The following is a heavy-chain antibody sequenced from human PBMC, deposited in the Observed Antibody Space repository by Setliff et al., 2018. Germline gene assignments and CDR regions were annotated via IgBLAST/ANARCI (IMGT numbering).Heavy chain of an antibody. D-gene: IGHD3-22*01. V-gene: IGHV1-2*02. CDR1: GYTFSDYY. J-gene: IGHJ3*01. CDR2: INPKSGGA. Sequence: ASVKVSCKASGYTFSDYYMYWVRQAPGQGLEWMGWINPKSGGAHYAQKFRGRVTMSRETSISTDYMELSRLTSDDTAVYYCARGGIYNYISSAYFDLWGQGSMVTVSS. CDR3: ARGGIYNYISSAYFDL.